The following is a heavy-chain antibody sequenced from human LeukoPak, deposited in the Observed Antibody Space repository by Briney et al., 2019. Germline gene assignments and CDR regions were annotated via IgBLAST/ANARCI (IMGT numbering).Heavy chain of an antibody. D-gene: IGHD3-22*01. Sequence: KPSETLSLTCTVSGGSISSTTYYWGWIRQPPGKGLEWIGNIYYSGSTYYNPSLKSRVTISVDTSKNQFSLKLSSVTAADTAVYYCARDPGRHFYDSSVYGRDFGPAQYFDYWGQGTLVTVSS. J-gene: IGHJ4*02. CDR1: GGSISSTTYY. V-gene: IGHV4-39*07. CDR3: ARDPGRHFYDSSVYGRDFGPAQYFDY. CDR2: IYYSGST.